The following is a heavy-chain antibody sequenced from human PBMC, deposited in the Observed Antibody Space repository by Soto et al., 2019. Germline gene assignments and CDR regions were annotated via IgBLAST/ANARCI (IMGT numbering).Heavy chain of an antibody. D-gene: IGHD6-13*01. J-gene: IGHJ6*02. V-gene: IGHV3-21*04. Sequence: GGSLRLSCAASGFTFSSYSMNWVRQAPGKGLEWVSSISSSSSYIYYADSVKGRFTISRDNAKNTLYLQMNSLRAEDTAVYYCAKDGKAAAPNYGMDVWGQGTTVTVSS. CDR2: ISSSSSYI. CDR1: GFTFSSYS. CDR3: AKDGKAAAPNYGMDV.